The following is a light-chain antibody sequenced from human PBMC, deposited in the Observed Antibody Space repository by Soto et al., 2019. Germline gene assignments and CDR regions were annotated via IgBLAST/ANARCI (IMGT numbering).Light chain of an antibody. Sequence: EIVMTQSPATLSVSPGERVTLSCRASHSISINFAWYQQKPGQAPRLLIYGASTRATGIPARFSGGGSGTEFTLTISRLEPEVVGVYCWQKYGRSLCTFGDGTKVDIK. CDR2: GAS. CDR3: QKYGRSLCT. V-gene: IGKV3-15*01. CDR1: HSISIN. J-gene: IGKJ1*01.